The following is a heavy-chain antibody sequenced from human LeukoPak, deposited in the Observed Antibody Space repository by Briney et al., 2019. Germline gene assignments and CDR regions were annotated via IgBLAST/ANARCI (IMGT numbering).Heavy chain of an antibody. CDR3: AREVVSTPSYFES. CDR1: GFTVSSSY. Sequence: AGGSLRLSCAASGFTVSSSYMYWVRQAPGKGLEWVSFFYRGDSTYYAESVRGRFTISRDNSKNTLYLLMNSLIPEDTAVYYCAREVVSTPSYFESWGQGTLVTVSS. V-gene: IGHV3-53*01. D-gene: IGHD2-15*01. J-gene: IGHJ4*02. CDR2: FYRGDST.